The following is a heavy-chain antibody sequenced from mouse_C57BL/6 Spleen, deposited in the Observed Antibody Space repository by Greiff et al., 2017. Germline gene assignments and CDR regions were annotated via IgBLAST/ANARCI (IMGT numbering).Heavy chain of an antibody. CDR2: ISYDGSN. D-gene: IGHD1-1*01. CDR3: AREGRYYGSTWFAY. J-gene: IGHJ3*01. CDR1: GYSITSGYY. V-gene: IGHV3-6*01. Sequence: DVQLVESGPGLVKPSQSLSLTCSVTGYSITSGYYWNWIRQFPGNKLEWMGYISYDGSNNYNPSLKNRISITRDTSKNQFFLKLNSVTTEDTATYYCAREGRYYGSTWFAYWGQGTLVTVSA.